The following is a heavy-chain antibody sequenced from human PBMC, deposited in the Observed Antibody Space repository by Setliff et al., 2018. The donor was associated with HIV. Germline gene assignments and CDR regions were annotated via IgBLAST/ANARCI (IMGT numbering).Heavy chain of an antibody. Sequence: GGSLRLSCAASGFTFSNYEMNWVRQAPGKGLEWISYIGSSGSAIYYADSVKGRFTISRDNAKNSLYLQLNSLRVEDTAMYYCARDGRRDYGQVDGFDIWVQGIMVTVSS. CDR2: IGSSGSAI. J-gene: IGHJ3*02. CDR3: ARDGRRDYGQVDGFDI. V-gene: IGHV3-48*03. CDR1: GFTFSNYE. D-gene: IGHD3-10*01.